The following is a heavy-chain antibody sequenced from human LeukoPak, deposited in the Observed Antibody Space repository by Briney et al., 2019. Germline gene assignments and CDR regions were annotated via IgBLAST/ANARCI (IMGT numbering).Heavy chain of an antibody. J-gene: IGHJ5*02. D-gene: IGHD6-13*01. CDR3: ARVSRSGSSWYWFDP. CDR2: ISSSSSYI. CDR1: GFTFSSYS. V-gene: IGHV3-21*01. Sequence: PGGFLRLSCAASGFTFSSYSMNWVRQAPGKGLEWVSSISSSSSYIYYADSVKGRFTISRDNAKNSLYLQMNSLRAEDTAVYYCARVSRSGSSWYWFDPWGQGTLVTVSS.